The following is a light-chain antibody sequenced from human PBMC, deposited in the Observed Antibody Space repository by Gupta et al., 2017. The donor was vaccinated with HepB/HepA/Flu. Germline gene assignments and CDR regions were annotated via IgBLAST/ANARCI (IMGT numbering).Light chain of an antibody. CDR1: SSAVGRYDR. V-gene: IGLV2-18*02. CDR2: EVS. CDR3: SSYTSNSTSVV. Sequence: QSALTKLPSVSGSPGQSVTLSCTGTSSAVGRYDRVSWYQQPPGTAPKLMIYEVSRRPSGVPDRFAWSKSDNTASLTISGLQAEDEADYYCSSYTSNSTSVVFGGGTKLTVL. J-gene: IGLJ2*01.